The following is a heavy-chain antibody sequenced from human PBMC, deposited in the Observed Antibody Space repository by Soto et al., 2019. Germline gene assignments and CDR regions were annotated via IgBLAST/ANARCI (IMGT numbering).Heavy chain of an antibody. D-gene: IGHD1-1*01. V-gene: IGHV3-48*02. CDR2: ISVSGTST. Sequence: PGGSLRLSCAASGFTFSAYAMTWVRQAPGKGLEWVSGISVSGTSTHYADSVKGRFTISRDNAKNSLYLQMNSLRDEDTAVYYCARDRVRFDYWGQGTLVTVSS. CDR3: ARDRVRFDY. J-gene: IGHJ4*02. CDR1: GFTFSAYA.